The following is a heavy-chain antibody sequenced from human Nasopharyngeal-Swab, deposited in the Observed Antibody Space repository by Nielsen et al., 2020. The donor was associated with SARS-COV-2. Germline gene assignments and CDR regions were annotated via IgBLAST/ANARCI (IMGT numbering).Heavy chain of an antibody. CDR3: ARGTGSYYTYYYYYMDV. J-gene: IGHJ6*03. CDR1: GFTFSSYG. CDR2: IWYDGSNK. D-gene: IGHD3-10*01. Sequence: GESLKISCAASGFTFSSYGMHWVRQAPGKGPEWVAVIWYDGSNKYYADSVKGRFTISRDNSKNTLYLQMNSLRAEDTAVYYCARGTGSYYTYYYYYMDVWGKGTTVTVSS. V-gene: IGHV3-33*01.